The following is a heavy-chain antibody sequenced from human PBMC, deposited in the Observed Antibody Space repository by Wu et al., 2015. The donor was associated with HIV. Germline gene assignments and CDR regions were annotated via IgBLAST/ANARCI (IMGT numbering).Heavy chain of an antibody. Sequence: QVQLVQSGAEVKKPGAPVKVSCQASGYTITTYDFNWVRQAPGKGLEWMGGFDPEDGETIYAQKFQGRVTMTEDTSTDTAHMELSSLRSEDTAVYYCATDGEGYYGSGSYCYWGRGTLVTVSS. CDR1: GYTITTY. CDR2: FDPEDGET. D-gene: IGHD3-10*01. V-gene: IGHV1-24*01. CDR3: ATDGEGYYGSGSYCY. J-gene: IGHJ4*02.